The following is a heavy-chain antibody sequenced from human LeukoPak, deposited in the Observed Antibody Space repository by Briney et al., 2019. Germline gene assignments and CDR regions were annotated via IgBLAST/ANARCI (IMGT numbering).Heavy chain of an antibody. D-gene: IGHD2-15*01. CDR2: IYHSGST. V-gene: IGHV4-38-2*01. CDR1: GYPISSGYY. CDR3: ARGVVVVVAATSWFDP. J-gene: IGHJ5*02. Sequence: SETLSLTCAVSGYPISSGYYWGWIRQPPGKGLEWIGSIYHSGSTYYNPSLKSRVTISVDTSKNQFSLKLSSVTAADTAVYYCARGVVVVVAATSWFDPWGQGTLVTVSS.